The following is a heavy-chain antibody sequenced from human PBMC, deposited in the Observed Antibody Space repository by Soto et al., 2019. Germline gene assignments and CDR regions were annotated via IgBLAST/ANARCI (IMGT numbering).Heavy chain of an antibody. J-gene: IGHJ2*01. Sequence: ASVKVSCKASGYTFTSYGISWVRQAPGQGLEWMGWISAYNGNTNYAQKLQGRVTMTTDTSTSTAYMELRSLRSDDTAVYYCARTWIQLWHNWYFDLWGRGTLVTVSS. D-gene: IGHD5-18*01. CDR1: GYTFTSYG. V-gene: IGHV1-18*01. CDR2: ISAYNGNT. CDR3: ARTWIQLWHNWYFDL.